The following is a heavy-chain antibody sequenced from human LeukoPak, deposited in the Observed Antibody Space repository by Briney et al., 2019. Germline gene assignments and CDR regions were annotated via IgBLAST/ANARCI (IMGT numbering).Heavy chain of an antibody. CDR1: GGSISSSSYY. D-gene: IGHD6-13*01. Sequence: PSETLSLTCTVSGGSISSSSYYWGWIRQPPGKGLEWIGSIYYSGSTYYNPSLKSRVTISVDTSKNQFSLKLSSVTAADTAVYYCARVENSVAAAGFYFDYWGQGTLVTVSS. J-gene: IGHJ4*02. CDR3: ARVENSVAAAGFYFDY. V-gene: IGHV4-39*07. CDR2: IYYSGST.